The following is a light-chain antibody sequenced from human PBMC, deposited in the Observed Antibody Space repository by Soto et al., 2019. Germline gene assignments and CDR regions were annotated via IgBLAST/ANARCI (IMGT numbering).Light chain of an antibody. CDR1: SSDIGGLYNY. CDR2: DVN. V-gene: IGLV2-14*03. J-gene: IGLJ2*01. CDR3: SAYSSGATHVV. Sequence: QSALTQPASVSRSPGQSITISCTGTSSDIGGLYNYVSWYQQHPGKAPKLFIYDVNDRPSGVSDRFSGSKSGNTASLTISGLQAEDEADYFCSAYSSGATHVVFGGGTKVTVL.